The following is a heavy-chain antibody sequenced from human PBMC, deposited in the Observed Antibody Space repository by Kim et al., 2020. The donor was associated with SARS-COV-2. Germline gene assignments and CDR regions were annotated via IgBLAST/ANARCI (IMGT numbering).Heavy chain of an antibody. CDR2: MNTGNGNG. CDR1: GYTFDNYA. CDR3: TRERGSDSYYDS. V-gene: IGHV1-3*04. Sequence: ASVKVSCKASGYTFDNYAIHWVRQAPGQGLEWMGWMNTGNGNGKYSLSFQDRVTFTTDPSATTAYMQLSNLRPEDTALYYCTRERGSDSYYDSWGQGTLVTVS. J-gene: IGHJ5*01. D-gene: IGHD2-21*02.